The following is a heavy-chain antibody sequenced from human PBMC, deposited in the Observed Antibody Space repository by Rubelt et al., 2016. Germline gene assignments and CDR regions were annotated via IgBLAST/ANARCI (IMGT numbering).Heavy chain of an antibody. D-gene: IGHD6-13*01. CDR2: IYYSGST. V-gene: IGHV4-59*04. CDR3: AKRRAAAGTDWFDP. CDR1: GGSISNYY. Sequence: QVQLQESGSGLVKPSETLSLTCTVSGGSISNYYWSWIRQHPGKGLEWIGYIYYSGSTYYNPSLKSRVTISVDTSKNQFSLNLSSVTAADTAVYYCAKRRAAAGTDWFDPWGQGTLVTVSS. J-gene: IGHJ5*02.